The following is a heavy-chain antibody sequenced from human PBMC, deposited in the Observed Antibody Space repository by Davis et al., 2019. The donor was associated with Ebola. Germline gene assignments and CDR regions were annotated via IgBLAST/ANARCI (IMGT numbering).Heavy chain of an antibody. J-gene: IGHJ2*01. Sequence: SETLSLTCTVSGGSIRSGSYYWGWIRQPPGKGLEWIGSIYYSGSTYYNPSLKSRVTVSVDTSKNQFSLKLSSVTAADTAVYYCARDSGRKWLRKTDWYFDLWGRGTLVTVSS. D-gene: IGHD5-12*01. CDR3: ARDSGRKWLRKTDWYFDL. V-gene: IGHV4-39*07. CDR1: GGSIRSGSYY. CDR2: IYYSGST.